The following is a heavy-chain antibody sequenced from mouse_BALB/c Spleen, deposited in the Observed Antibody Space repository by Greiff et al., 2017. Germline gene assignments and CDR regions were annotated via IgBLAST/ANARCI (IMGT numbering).Heavy chain of an antibody. Sequence: EVQLVESGPGLVKPSQSLSLTCSVTGYSITSGYYWNWIRQFPGNKLEWMGYISYDGSNNYNPSLKNRISITRDTSKNQFFLKLNSVTTEDTATYYCAGRYDGSWGQGTLVTVSA. CDR3: AGRYDGS. CDR1: GYSITSGYY. CDR2: ISYDGSN. J-gene: IGHJ3*01. V-gene: IGHV3-6*02. D-gene: IGHD2-14*01.